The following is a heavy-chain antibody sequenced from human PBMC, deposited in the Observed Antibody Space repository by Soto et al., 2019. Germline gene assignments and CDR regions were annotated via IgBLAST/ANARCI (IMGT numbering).Heavy chain of an antibody. J-gene: IGHJ6*02. CDR3: ARDFYDGSLHKYYYYYGMDV. D-gene: IGHD5-12*01. Sequence: SETLSLTCAVYGVSFSGYYWSWIRQPPGKGLEWIGEINHSGSTNYNPSLKSRVTISVDTSKNQFSLKLSSVTAADTAVYYCARDFYDGSLHKYYYYYGMDVWGQGTTVTVSS. CDR1: GVSFSGYY. V-gene: IGHV4-34*01. CDR2: INHSGST.